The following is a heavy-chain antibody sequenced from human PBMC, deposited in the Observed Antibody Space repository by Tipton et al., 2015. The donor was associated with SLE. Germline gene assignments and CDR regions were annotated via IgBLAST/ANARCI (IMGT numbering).Heavy chain of an antibody. V-gene: IGHV4-59*04. D-gene: IGHD5/OR15-5a*01. J-gene: IGHJ3*02. CDR2: IFHSEGT. CDR3: AREVNIVDDSDAFDI. CDR1: GGSISSHF. Sequence: LRLSCTASGGSISSHFWGWIRQPPGKGLEWIGSIFHSEGTYYNPSLESRVTMSVDTSKNQFSLKLSSVTAADTAVYYCAREVNIVDDSDAFDIWGQGTMVTVSS.